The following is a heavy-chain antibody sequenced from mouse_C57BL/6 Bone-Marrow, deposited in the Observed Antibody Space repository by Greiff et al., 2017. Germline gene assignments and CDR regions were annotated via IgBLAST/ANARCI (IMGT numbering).Heavy chain of an antibody. J-gene: IGHJ2*01. CDR3: ARGPYGNPHYFDD. CDR1: GFTFTDYY. D-gene: IGHD2-10*02. V-gene: IGHV1-36*01. CDR2: VYPYNGGT. Sequence: VHVKQPGAELVKPGASVKISCKASGFTFTDYYMHWVKQSHGKSLEWIGLVYPYNGGTSYNQKFKGKATLTVDTSSSTAYMELNSLTSEDSAVXYCARGPYGNPHYFDDWGQGTTLTVSS.